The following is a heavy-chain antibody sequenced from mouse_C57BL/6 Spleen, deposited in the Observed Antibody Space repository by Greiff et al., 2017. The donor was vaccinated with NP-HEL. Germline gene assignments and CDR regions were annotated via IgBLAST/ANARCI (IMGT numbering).Heavy chain of an antibody. V-gene: IGHV5-4*01. J-gene: IGHJ2*01. Sequence: EVQGVESGGGLVKPGGSLKLSCAASGFTFSSYAMSWVRQTPEKRLAWVATISDGGSYTYYPDNVKGRFTISRDNAKNNLYLQMSHLKSEDTAMYYCARDHDYYGSSYPYFDYWGQGTTLTVSS. D-gene: IGHD1-1*01. CDR1: GFTFSSYA. CDR3: ARDHDYYGSSYPYFDY. CDR2: ISDGGSYT.